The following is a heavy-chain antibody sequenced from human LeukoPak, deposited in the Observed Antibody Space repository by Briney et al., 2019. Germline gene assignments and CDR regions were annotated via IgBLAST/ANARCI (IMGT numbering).Heavy chain of an antibody. CDR2: IRYDGSNK. V-gene: IGHV3-30*02. J-gene: IGHJ4*02. CDR3: AKDAQYYYDSSGLRNYFDY. Sequence: GRSLRLSCAASGFTFSRYGMHWVRQAPGKGLEWVAFIRYDGSNKYYADSVKGRFTIYRDNSKNTLYLQMNSLRAEDTAVYYCAKDAQYYYDSSGLRNYFDYWGQGTLVTVSS. D-gene: IGHD3-22*01. CDR1: GFTFSRYG.